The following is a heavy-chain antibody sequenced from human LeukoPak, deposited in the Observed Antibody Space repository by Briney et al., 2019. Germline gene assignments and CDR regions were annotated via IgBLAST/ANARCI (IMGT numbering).Heavy chain of an antibody. J-gene: IGHJ4*02. V-gene: IGHV4-34*01. Sequence: SETLSLTCAVYGGSFSGYYWSWIRQPPGKGLEWIGEINHSGSTNYNPSLKSRVTISVDTSKNQFSLKLSSVTAADTAVYYCARDSIIQLWLDRAYYFDYWGQGTLVTVSS. CDR2: INHSGST. CDR1: GGSFSGYY. D-gene: IGHD5-18*01. CDR3: ARDSIIQLWLDRAYYFDY.